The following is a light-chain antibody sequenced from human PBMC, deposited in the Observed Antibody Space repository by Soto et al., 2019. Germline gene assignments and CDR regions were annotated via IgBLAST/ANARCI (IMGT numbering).Light chain of an antibody. V-gene: IGKV1-39*01. Sequence: DIQMTQSPSSLSASVGDRVTITCRASQSIANSLNWYQHKPGKAPTLLVYAASSLQSGVPSRFSGSGAGTDFTLTSSSLQPEDVATYFCQQGHSMPFTFGPGTKVDIK. CDR3: QQGHSMPFT. CDR1: QSIANS. CDR2: AAS. J-gene: IGKJ3*01.